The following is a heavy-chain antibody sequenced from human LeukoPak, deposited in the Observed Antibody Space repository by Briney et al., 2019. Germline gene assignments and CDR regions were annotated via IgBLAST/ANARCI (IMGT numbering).Heavy chain of an antibody. CDR3: ARDGSGAEGWFDP. J-gene: IGHJ5*02. Sequence: PSETLSLTCTVSGGSISDYYWSWIRQPPGKGLEWIGYSHYSGSTNYNPSLKSRVTISVDTSKNQFSLKLSSVTAADTAVYYCARDGSGAEGWFDPWGQGTLVTVSS. D-gene: IGHD7-27*01. CDR1: GGSISDYY. CDR2: SHYSGST. V-gene: IGHV4-59*01.